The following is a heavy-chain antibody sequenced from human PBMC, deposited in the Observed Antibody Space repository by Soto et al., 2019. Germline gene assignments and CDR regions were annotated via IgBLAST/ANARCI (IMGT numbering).Heavy chain of an antibody. CDR2: INRHGDST. J-gene: IGHJ4*02. V-gene: IGHV3-20*04. D-gene: IGHD4-17*01. Sequence: EVYLVESGGGVVRPGGSLRLSCVASGFGFDEYGMSWVRQAPGKGLEWVSGINRHGDSTGYADSVKGRFTISRDNAKNSLYLQMNGLRAEVTAFYYCARDHRWGYEYGDYGDSWGQGTLVTVSS. CDR1: GFGFDEYG. CDR3: ARDHRWGYEYGDYGDS.